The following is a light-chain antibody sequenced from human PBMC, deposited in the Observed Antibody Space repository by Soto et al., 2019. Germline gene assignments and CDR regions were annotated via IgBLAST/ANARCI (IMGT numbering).Light chain of an antibody. J-gene: IGKJ1*01. V-gene: IGKV3-15*01. Sequence: EIVMPHPPATLSVSPGGRATLCCRASQSISGTLAWYQQKPGQAPRLLIYGASTRATSFPARFSGSGSGTDFTLTISSLQSEDFAVYYCQQYNNWPWTFGQGTKVDIK. CDR3: QQYNNWPWT. CDR2: GAS. CDR1: QSISGT.